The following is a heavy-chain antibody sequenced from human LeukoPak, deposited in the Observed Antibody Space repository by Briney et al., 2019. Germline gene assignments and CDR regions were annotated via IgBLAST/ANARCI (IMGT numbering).Heavy chain of an antibody. CDR1: GFTFSYYE. CDR2: ISSSVTTI. D-gene: IGHD2-15*01. V-gene: IGHV3-48*03. J-gene: IGHJ3*01. CDR3: ARGGYCSGGICYSYNAFDV. Sequence: GGSLRLSCAASGFTFSYYEVNWVRQAPGKGLEWVSYISSSVTTINYADSVKGRFTISRDNAKYSLYLQMNSLRAEDTAVYYCARGGYCSGGICYSYNAFDVWGQGTMVTVSS.